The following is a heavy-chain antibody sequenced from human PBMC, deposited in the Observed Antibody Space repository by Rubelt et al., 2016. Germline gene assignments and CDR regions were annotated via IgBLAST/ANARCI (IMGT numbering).Heavy chain of an antibody. CDR2: ILYDGSNK. V-gene: IGHV3-30*04. J-gene: IGHJ5*02. CDR3: ARDSLRGSSRWFDP. CDR1: GFTFSSYA. D-gene: IGHD2-21*01. Sequence: QVQLVESGGGVVQPGGSLRLSCAASGFTFSSYAMHWVRQAPGKGLEWVAVILYDGSNKYYADSVKGRFTISRDNSKNTLYLQMNSLRAEDTAVYYCARDSLRGSSRWFDPWGQGTLVTVSS.